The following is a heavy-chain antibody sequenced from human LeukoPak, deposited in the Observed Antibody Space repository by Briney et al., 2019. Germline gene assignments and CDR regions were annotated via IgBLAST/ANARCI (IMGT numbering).Heavy chain of an antibody. Sequence: AGGSLRLSCAASGFTFDDYAMHWVRQAPGKGLEWVSGISWNSGSIGYADSVKGRFTISRDNAKNSLYLQMNSLRAEDMALYYCAKVSTVFLDWLAEDHLDYWGQGTLVTVSS. CDR1: GFTFDDYA. CDR3: AKVSTVFLDWLAEDHLDY. D-gene: IGHD3-9*01. V-gene: IGHV3-9*03. J-gene: IGHJ4*02. CDR2: ISWNSGSI.